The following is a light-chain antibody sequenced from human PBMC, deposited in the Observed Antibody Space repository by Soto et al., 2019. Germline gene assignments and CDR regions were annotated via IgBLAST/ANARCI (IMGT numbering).Light chain of an antibody. CDR2: EVN. CDR3: SSYTSSTTVV. Sequence: QSALTQPASVSGSPGQSITISCTGTSSDVGAYNYVSWYQQYPGKVPKLMIYEVNNRPSGVSNRFSGSKSGNTASLTISSLQAEDEADYYCSSYTSSTTVVFGGGTKLTVL. J-gene: IGLJ2*01. V-gene: IGLV2-14*01. CDR1: SSDVGAYNY.